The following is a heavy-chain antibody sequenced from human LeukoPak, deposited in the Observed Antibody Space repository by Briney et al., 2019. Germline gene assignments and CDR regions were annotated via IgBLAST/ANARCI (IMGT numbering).Heavy chain of an antibody. CDR2: TYSMGSN. CDR1: AGSLSVDY. Sequence: ETRSLTCTLAAGSLSVDYGGWVRHPPGGGLEWIGYTYSMGSNTLNTSLKRRPTFSVDTSKTQFFWKLKSATTADTAVYYCARDKSPTQDSIGQDGFDIWGQGTLVTVSS. D-gene: IGHD3-22*01. V-gene: IGHV4-59*01. J-gene: IGHJ3*02. CDR3: ARDKSPTQDSIGQDGFDI.